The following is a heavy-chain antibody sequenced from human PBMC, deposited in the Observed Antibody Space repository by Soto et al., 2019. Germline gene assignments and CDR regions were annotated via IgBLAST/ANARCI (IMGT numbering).Heavy chain of an antibody. D-gene: IGHD5-18*01. V-gene: IGHV4-59*01. J-gene: IGHJ4*02. Sequence: QVQLQESGPGLVKPSETLSLTCTVSGGSISSYYWSWIRQPPGKGLEWIGYIYYSGSTNYNPSLKIRVTISVDTSKNQFSLKLSSVTAADTAVYYCARGDVDTAMVHTFDYWGQGTLVTVSS. CDR3: ARGDVDTAMVHTFDY. CDR2: IYYSGST. CDR1: GGSISSYY.